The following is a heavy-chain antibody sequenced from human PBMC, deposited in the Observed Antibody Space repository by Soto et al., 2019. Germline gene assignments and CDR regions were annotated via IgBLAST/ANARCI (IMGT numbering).Heavy chain of an antibody. J-gene: IGHJ2*01. CDR2: IWHSGSF. CDR3: ATYSDSTGYWYFDV. D-gene: IGHD3-22*01. Sequence: QVQLQESGPGLVKPSGTLSLTCAVSGVSISSRHCWTWVHQPPGKGLEWIGEIWHSGSFNYNPSLKSRVTISMDNSKNQFSLKMTSVTAADTAVYYCATYSDSTGYWYFDVWGRGTLVTVSS. V-gene: IGHV4-4*02. CDR1: GVSISSRHC.